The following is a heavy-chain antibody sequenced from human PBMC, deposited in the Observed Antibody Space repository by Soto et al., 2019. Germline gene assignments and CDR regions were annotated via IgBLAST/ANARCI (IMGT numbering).Heavy chain of an antibody. CDR2: IYYSGST. J-gene: IGHJ6*03. CDR1: GGSISSSSYY. CDR3: ARQTDGDQGYYYYMDV. D-gene: IGHD4-17*01. V-gene: IGHV4-39*01. Sequence: QLQLQESGPGLVKPSETLSLTCTVSGGSISSSSYYWGWIRQPPGKGLEWIGSIYYSGSTYYNPSIKSRVTISVDTSKNQFSLKLSSVTAADTAVYYCARQTDGDQGYYYYMDVWGKGTTVTVSS.